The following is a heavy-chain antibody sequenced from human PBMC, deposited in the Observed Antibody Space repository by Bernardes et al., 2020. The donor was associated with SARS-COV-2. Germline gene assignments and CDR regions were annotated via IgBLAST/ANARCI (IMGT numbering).Heavy chain of an antibody. Sequence: GWSLSLSCAASGFTFSSYWMSWVRQAPGKGLEWVANIKEDGSEIYYVDSVKGRFTISRDNAKNSLFLQMNSLRAEDTAVYYCARDDHPYFYYGMDVWGQGTTVTVSS. CDR1: GFTFSSYW. J-gene: IGHJ6*02. CDR3: ARDDHPYFYYGMDV. V-gene: IGHV3-7*04. D-gene: IGHD3-10*01. CDR2: IKEDGSEI.